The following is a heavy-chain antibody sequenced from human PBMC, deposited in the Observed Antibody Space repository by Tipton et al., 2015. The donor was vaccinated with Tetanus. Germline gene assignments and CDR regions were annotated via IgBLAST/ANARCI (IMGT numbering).Heavy chain of an antibody. D-gene: IGHD1-26*01. CDR2: IIPIPGIA. V-gene: IGHV1-69*09. CDR1: GGTFSSYA. Sequence: QLVQSGPEVKKPGSSVKVSCKASGGTFSSYAISWVRQAPGQGLEWMGRIIPIPGIANYAQKFQGRVTITADKSTSTAYMELSSLRSEDTAVYYCARDMGGSYSLFDYWGQGTLVTVSS. J-gene: IGHJ4*02. CDR3: ARDMGGSYSLFDY.